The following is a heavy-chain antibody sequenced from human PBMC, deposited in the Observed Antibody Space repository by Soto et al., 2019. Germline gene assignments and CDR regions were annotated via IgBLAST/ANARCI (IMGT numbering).Heavy chain of an antibody. Sequence: QVQLVQSGAEVKKPGSSVRVSCKASGGTFNNYGVNWVRQAPGQGLEWMGGVVPLFGAANYAQKFLGRVTITADASTSVVYMQLSSLRSEDTAVYYCAREQHDPYDASGYYFNWFDPWGQGTLVTVSS. D-gene: IGHD3-22*01. V-gene: IGHV1-69*01. J-gene: IGHJ5*02. CDR2: VVPLFGAA. CDR3: AREQHDPYDASGYYFNWFDP. CDR1: GGTFNNYG.